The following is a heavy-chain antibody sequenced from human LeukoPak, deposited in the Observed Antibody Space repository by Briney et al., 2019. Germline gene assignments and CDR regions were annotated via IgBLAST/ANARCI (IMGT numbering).Heavy chain of an antibody. Sequence: AASLKVSSKASGYTFTSYDINWVRQAPGQGLEWMGWMNPNSANTGYAQKFQGRVRKTRNTSINTAYMELSSLRSEDTAVYYCAMRNGSGSLYFDYWGQGTLVTVSS. CDR3: AMRNGSGSLYFDY. V-gene: IGHV1-8*01. J-gene: IGHJ4*02. CDR2: MNPNSANT. CDR1: GYTFTSYD. D-gene: IGHD3-10*01.